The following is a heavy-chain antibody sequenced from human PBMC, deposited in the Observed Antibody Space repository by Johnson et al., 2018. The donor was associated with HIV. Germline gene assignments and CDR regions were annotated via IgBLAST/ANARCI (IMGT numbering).Heavy chain of an antibody. V-gene: IGHV3-20*04. Sequence: VQLVESGGSVVRPGGSLRLSCAASVFTFDNFAMSWVRQAPGKGLAWVSGINWNGGSTSYADSVKGRFTISRDNAKTSLYLQVNSLGAEDTALYYCAREVSLRVGATLPPSYAFDIWGQGTLVSVSS. CDR2: INWNGGST. J-gene: IGHJ3*02. CDR1: VFTFDNFA. D-gene: IGHD1-26*01. CDR3: AREVSLRVGATLPPSYAFDI.